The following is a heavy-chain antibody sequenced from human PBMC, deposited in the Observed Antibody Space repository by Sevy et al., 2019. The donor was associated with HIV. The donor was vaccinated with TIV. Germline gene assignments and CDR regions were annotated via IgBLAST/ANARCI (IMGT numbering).Heavy chain of an antibody. V-gene: IGHV3-30*18. J-gene: IGHJ6*02. CDR3: VKDLRTEAYGMDV. Sequence: GSLRLSCAASGFTFRSYGIPRVRQGPGQGLGWVAGISYDGSRKFYGGSVKGRFIVSRDNSENMVYLQMNSLRPEDTAVYYCVKDLRTEAYGMDVWGQGTTVTVSS. CDR1: GFTFRSYG. CDR2: ISYDGSRK.